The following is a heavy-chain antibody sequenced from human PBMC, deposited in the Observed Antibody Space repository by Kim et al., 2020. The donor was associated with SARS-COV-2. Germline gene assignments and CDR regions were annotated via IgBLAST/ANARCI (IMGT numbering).Heavy chain of an antibody. Sequence: SETLSLTCTVSGGSISSSSYYWGWIRQPPGKGLEWIGSIYYSGSTYYNPSLKSRVTISVDTSKNQFSLKLSSVTAADTAVYYCARPPRGIAEYFDYWGQGTLVTVSS. CDR3: ARPPRGIAEYFDY. CDR2: IYYSGST. J-gene: IGHJ4*02. CDR1: GGSISSSSYY. V-gene: IGHV4-39*01. D-gene: IGHD6-13*01.